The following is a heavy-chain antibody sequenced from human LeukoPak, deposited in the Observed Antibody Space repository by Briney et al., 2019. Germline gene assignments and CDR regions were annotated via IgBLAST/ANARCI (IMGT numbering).Heavy chain of an antibody. V-gene: IGHV3-53*01. CDR1: GFTVSSNY. Sequence: PGGSLRLSCAASGFTVSSNYMSWVRQAPGKGLEWVSVIYSGGSTYYADSVKGRFTISRDNSKNTLYLQMNSLRAEDTAVYYCASWGTYYYDSSPSSDYWGQGTLVTVSS. J-gene: IGHJ4*02. D-gene: IGHD3-22*01. CDR3: ASWGTYYYDSSPSSDY. CDR2: IYSGGST.